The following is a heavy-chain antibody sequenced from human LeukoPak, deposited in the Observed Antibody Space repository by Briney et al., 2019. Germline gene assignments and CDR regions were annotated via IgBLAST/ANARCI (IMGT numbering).Heavy chain of an antibody. V-gene: IGHV3-49*04. CDR1: GFTFGDYA. Sequence: GGSLRLSCTASGFTFGDYAMSWVRQAPGKGLEWVGFIRSKAYGGTTEYAASVKGRFTISRDDSKSIAYLQMNSLKTEDTAVYYCTREGAYALARGYYYYMDVWGKGTTVTISS. CDR3: TREGAYALARGYYYYMDV. D-gene: IGHD2-2*01. J-gene: IGHJ6*03. CDR2: IRSKAYGGTT.